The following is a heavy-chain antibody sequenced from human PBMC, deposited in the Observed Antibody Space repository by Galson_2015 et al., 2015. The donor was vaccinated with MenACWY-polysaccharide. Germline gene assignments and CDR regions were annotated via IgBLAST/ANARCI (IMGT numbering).Heavy chain of an antibody. J-gene: IGHJ4*02. CDR1: GFTFSNYW. CDR2: INPDASGK. V-gene: IGHV3-7*01. Sequence: LRLSCAASGFTFSNYWMVWVRQAPGKGLEWVANINPDASGKYYVDSVKGRFTISRDNAKDSLSLQMNSLRAEDTAVYYCARATYDYGSGTWQNCGQGTQVTVSS. D-gene: IGHD3-10*01. CDR3: ARATYDYGSGTWQN.